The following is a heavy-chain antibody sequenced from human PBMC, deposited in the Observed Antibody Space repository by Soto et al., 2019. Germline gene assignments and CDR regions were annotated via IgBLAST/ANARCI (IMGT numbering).Heavy chain of an antibody. V-gene: IGHV4-59*01. CDR1: GGSISSYY. CDR2: IYNGATT. D-gene: IGHD1-26*01. J-gene: IGHJ4*02. Sequence: QVQLQESGPGLVKPSETLSLTCIVSGGSISSYYWTWTRQPPVKGLEWIGCIYNGATTNYNPSRKRRVTISVDASRKQLSLQLTSVTAADTAVYYCARDDSQGPATYWGQGPLVTVSS. CDR3: ARDDSQGPATY.